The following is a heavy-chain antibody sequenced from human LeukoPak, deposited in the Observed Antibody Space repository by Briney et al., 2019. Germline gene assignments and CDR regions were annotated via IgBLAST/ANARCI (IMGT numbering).Heavy chain of an antibody. CDR3: TKGGGHSSSWYFVWFDP. CDR1: GFTFDDYA. Sequence: TGGSLRPSCAASGFTFDDYAMHWVRQAPGKGLEWVSGISWNSGSIGYADSVKGRFTISRDNAKNSLYLQMNNLRPEDTAFYYCTKGGGHSSSWYFVWFDPWGQGTLVTVSS. CDR2: ISWNSGSI. J-gene: IGHJ5*02. D-gene: IGHD6-13*01. V-gene: IGHV3-9*01.